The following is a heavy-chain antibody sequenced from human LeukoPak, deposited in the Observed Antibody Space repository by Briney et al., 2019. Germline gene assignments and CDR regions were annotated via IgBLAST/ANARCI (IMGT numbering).Heavy chain of an antibody. J-gene: IGHJ1*01. CDR1: GGSVSGYY. CDR3: ARGPPTTALTYFQH. V-gene: IGHV4-34*01. D-gene: IGHD1-26*01. Sequence: TSSETLSLTCAVSGGSVSGYYWSWIRQPPGKGLEWIGEINHSGSTNYNPSLKSRVTISVDTSKNQFSLKLSSVTAADTAVYYCARGPPTTALTYFQHWGQGTLVAVSS. CDR2: INHSGST.